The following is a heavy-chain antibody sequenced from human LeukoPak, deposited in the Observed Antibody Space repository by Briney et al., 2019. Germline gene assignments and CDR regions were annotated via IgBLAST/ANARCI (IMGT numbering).Heavy chain of an antibody. J-gene: IGHJ4*02. V-gene: IGHV3-72*01. CDR3: ARCGTTYASVYFDH. Sequence: GGSLRLSCAASGFTFSDHYMDWVRQAPGKGLEWVGRIRSKPYSYTTEYAASVKGRFTISRDDSKNSLYLQMNSLKTEDTAVYYCARCGTTYASVYFDHWGQGTLVTVSS. D-gene: IGHD3-10*01. CDR2: IRSKPYSYTT. CDR1: GFTFSDHY.